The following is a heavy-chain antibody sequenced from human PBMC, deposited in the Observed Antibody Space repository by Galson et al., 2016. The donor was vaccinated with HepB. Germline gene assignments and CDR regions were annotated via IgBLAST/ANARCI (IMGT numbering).Heavy chain of an antibody. CDR2: ASSDGSKA. CDR3: AKPFCSGGSCYLYYYAMDV. CDR1: GFTFSYYA. J-gene: IGHJ6*02. D-gene: IGHD3-10*01. V-gene: IGHV3-30*18. Sequence: SLRLSCAASGFTFSYYAIHWVRQAPGMGLEWVAVASSDGSKAYYADSVRGRFTVSRDNSKNTLYLQMNSLRVEDTAVYYCAKPFCSGGSCYLYYYAMDVWGQGTTVAVSS.